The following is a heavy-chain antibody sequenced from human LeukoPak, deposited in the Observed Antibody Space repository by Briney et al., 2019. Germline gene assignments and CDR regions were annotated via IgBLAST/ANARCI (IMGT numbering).Heavy chain of an antibody. D-gene: IGHD1-26*01. V-gene: IGHV1-2*02. J-gene: IGHJ4*02. CDR2: VNPHSGAT. Sequence: ASVKVSCKASGYTFTSYYMHWVRQAPGQGLEWMGWVNPHSGATNYAQQFQGRVTMTRDTSISTAYMELSRLTSDDTAVYYCARDRGSSLVFDYWGQGTLVTVSP. CDR3: ARDRGSSLVFDY. CDR1: GYTFTSYY.